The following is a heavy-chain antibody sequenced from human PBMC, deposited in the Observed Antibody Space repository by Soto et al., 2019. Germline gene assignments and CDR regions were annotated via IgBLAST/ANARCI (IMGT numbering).Heavy chain of an antibody. CDR2: TYYRSKWYN. J-gene: IGHJ6*03. Sequence: PSQTLSLTCAISGDSVSSNSAAWNWIRQSPSRGLEWLGRTYYRSKWYNDYAVSVKSRITINPDTSKNQFSLQLNSVTPEDTAVYYCARGGTSYYGSGSYSLYYYMDVWGKGTTVTVSS. CDR3: ARGGTSYYGSGSYSLYYYMDV. CDR1: GDSVSSNSAA. V-gene: IGHV6-1*01. D-gene: IGHD3-10*01.